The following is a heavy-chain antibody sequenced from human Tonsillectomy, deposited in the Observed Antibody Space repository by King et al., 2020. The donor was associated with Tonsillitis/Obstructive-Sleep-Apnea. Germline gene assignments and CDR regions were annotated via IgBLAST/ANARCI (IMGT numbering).Heavy chain of an antibody. J-gene: IGHJ4*02. CDR1: GFTFGDYA. V-gene: IGHV3-49*05. Sequence: VQLVESGGGLVKPGRSLRLSCTASGFTFGDYAMSWFRQAPGKGLEWVGYIRGKAFGGETEFAAFVKGRFTMSRDNSNSIAYLQMNSLKTEDTAMYYCSRDPSGFHFDYWGQGTLVTVSS. CDR3: SRDPSGFHFDY. CDR2: IRGKAFGGET.